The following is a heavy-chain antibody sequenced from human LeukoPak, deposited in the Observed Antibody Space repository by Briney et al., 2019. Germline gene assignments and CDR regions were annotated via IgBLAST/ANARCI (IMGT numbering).Heavy chain of an antibody. CDR2: IRYDGSNK. D-gene: IGHD3-10*01. V-gene: IGHV3-30*02. CDR1: GFTFSSYG. CDR3: AKDPKLLWFGELSWYYFDY. J-gene: IGHJ4*02. Sequence: GGSLRLSCAASGFTFSSYGMHWVRQAPGKGLEWVAFIRYDGSNKYYADSVKGRFTISRDNSKNTLYLQMNGPRAEDTAVYYCAKDPKLLWFGELSWYYFDYWGQGTLVTVSS.